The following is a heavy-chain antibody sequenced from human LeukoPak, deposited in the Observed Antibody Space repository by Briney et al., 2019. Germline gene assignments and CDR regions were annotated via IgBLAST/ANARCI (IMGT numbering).Heavy chain of an antibody. J-gene: IGHJ4*02. D-gene: IGHD1-26*01. CDR3: ARSPYLRTYGYGPWELPVFYFDY. CDR1: GGSISSGSYY. V-gene: IGHV4-61*02. CDR2: IYTSGST. Sequence: SETLSLTCTVSGGSISSGSYYWSWIRQPAGKGLEWIGRIYTSGSTNYNPSLKSRVTISVDTSKNQFSLKLSSVTAVDTAVYYCARSPYLRTYGYGPWELPVFYFDYWGQGTLVTVSS.